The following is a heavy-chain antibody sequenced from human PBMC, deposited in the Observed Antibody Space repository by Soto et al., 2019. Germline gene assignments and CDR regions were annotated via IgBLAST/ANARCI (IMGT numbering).Heavy chain of an antibody. Sequence: SETLSLTCAVYGGSFSGYYWSWIRQPPGKGLEWIGEINHSGSTNYNPSLKSRVTISVDTSKDQFSLKLSSVTAADTAVYYCARGGRIAARRPYYYYYMDVWGKGTTVTVSS. CDR1: GGSFSGYY. CDR2: INHSGST. CDR3: ARGGRIAARRPYYYYYMDV. J-gene: IGHJ6*03. V-gene: IGHV4-34*01. D-gene: IGHD6-6*01.